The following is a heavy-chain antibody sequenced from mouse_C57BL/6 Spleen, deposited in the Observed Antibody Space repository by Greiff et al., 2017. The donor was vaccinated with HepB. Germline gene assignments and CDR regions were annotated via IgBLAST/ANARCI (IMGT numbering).Heavy chain of an antibody. D-gene: IGHD1-1*01. J-gene: IGHJ1*03. Sequence: QVHVKQSGAELAKPGASVKLSCKASGYTFTSYWMHWVKQRPGQGLEWIGYINPSSGYTKYNQKVKDKATLTADKSASTAYMQLSSLTYEDSAVYYCARGGYGSSYEGYWYFDVWGTGTTVTVSS. CDR1: GYTFTSYW. V-gene: IGHV1-7*01. CDR3: ARGGYGSSYEGYWYFDV. CDR2: INPSSGYT.